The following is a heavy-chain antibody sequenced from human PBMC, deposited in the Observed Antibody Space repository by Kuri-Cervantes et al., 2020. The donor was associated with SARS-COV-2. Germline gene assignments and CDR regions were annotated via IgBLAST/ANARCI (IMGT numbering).Heavy chain of an antibody. D-gene: IGHD1-26*01. CDR2: ISSSSYI. J-gene: IGHJ3*02. Sequence: GESLKISCAASGSTFSSYSMNWVRQAPGKGLEWVSSISSSSYIYYADSVKGRFTISRDNAKNSLYLQMNSLRAEDTAVYYCAREGELRAFDIWGQGTMVTVSS. CDR1: GSTFSSYS. V-gene: IGHV3-21*01. CDR3: AREGELRAFDI.